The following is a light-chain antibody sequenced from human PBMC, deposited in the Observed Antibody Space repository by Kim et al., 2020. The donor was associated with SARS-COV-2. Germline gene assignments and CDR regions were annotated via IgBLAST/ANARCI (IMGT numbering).Light chain of an antibody. V-gene: IGLV3-1*01. CDR1: NSGDKY. CDR2: QDN. J-gene: IGLJ3*02. CDR3: QAWDSSTAV. Sequence: SYELTQPPSVSVSPGQTASITCSGDNSGDKYACWYQQKSGQSPVVVIFQDNKRPSGIPERFSGSNSGNTATLTISGTQTMDEADYYCQAWDSSTAVFGGG.